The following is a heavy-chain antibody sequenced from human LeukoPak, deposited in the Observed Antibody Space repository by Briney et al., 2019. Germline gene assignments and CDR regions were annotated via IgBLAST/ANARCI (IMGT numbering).Heavy chain of an antibody. Sequence: PGGSLRLSCAASGFTFSDYYMSWIRQAPGKGLEWVSYISSSSSTIYYADSVKGRFTISRDNAKNSLYLQMNSLRAEDTAVYYCRYDSSGYYSFDYWGQGTLVTVSS. D-gene: IGHD3-22*01. V-gene: IGHV3-11*04. CDR2: ISSSSSTI. J-gene: IGHJ4*02. CDR3: RYDSSGYYSFDY. CDR1: GFTFSDYY.